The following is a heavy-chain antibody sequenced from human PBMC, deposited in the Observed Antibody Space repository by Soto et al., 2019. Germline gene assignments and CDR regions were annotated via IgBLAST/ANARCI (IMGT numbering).Heavy chain of an antibody. CDR3: AKMTTVAGVHGIDP. CDR1: GGSFSGYY. Sequence: QVQLQQWGAGLLKPSETLSLTCAVSGGSFSGYYWSWIRQPPGGGLEWIGEINHSGSTNYNPSLKSRVTISLDTSKNQCSLKLSSVTAADTAVYYCAKMTTVAGVHGIDPWGQGTLVTVSS. CDR2: INHSGST. V-gene: IGHV4-34*01. J-gene: IGHJ5*02. D-gene: IGHD4-4*01.